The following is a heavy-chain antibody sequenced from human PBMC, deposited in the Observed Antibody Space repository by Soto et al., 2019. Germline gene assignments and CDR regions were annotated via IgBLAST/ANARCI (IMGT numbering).Heavy chain of an antibody. J-gene: IGHJ5*02. D-gene: IGHD6-13*01. V-gene: IGHV3-7*01. CDR3: ARVPTDYSSSWYWFDP. Sequence: GGSLRLSCAASGFTFSSYWVSWVRQAPGKGLEWVANIKQDGSEKYYVDSVKGRFTISRDNAKNSLYLQMNSLRAEDTAVYYCARVPTDYSSSWYWFDPWGQGTLVTVS. CDR1: GFTFSSYW. CDR2: IKQDGSEK.